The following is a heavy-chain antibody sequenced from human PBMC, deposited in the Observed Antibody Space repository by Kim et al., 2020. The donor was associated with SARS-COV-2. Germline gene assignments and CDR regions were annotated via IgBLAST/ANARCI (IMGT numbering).Heavy chain of an antibody. J-gene: IGHJ3*02. CDR1: GGSISSYY. CDR3: ARHPDVVATGYCSGGSCYSVGNAFDI. D-gene: IGHD2-15*01. CDR2: IYYSGST. V-gene: IGHV4-59*01. Sequence: SETLSLTCTVSGGSISSYYWSWIRQPPGKGLEWIGYIYYSGSTNYNPSLKSRVTISVDTSKNQFSLKLSSVTAADTAVYYCARHPDVVATGYCSGGSCYSVGNAFDIWGQGTMVTFSS.